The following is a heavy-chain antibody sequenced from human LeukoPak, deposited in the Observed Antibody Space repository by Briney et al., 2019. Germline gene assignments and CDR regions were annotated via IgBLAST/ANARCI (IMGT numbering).Heavy chain of an antibody. V-gene: IGHV3-23*01. CDR2: ISGSGGST. Sequence: GGTLRLSCAASGFTFTSYGMSWVRQAPGKGLEWVSGISGSGGSTYYADSVKGRFTISRDNSKNTLYLQMNSLRAEDTAVYYCARHLLWFGELSGGFDYWGQGTLVTVSS. CDR1: GFTFTSYG. J-gene: IGHJ4*02. D-gene: IGHD3-10*01. CDR3: ARHLLWFGELSGGFDY.